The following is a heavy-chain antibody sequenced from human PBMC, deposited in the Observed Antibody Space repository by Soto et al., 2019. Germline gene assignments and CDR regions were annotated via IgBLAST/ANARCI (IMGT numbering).Heavy chain of an antibody. CDR3: ATYSSLDY. Sequence: EVQLVETGGGWIQPGGSLRLSCAASGCTVSNNSMSWVRQAPGKGLEWVSLIYSGGSTYYADSVKGRFTISRDNSKYTLYLQMNSMRAEDTHVYYCATYSSLDYWGQGTLVTVSS. CDR2: IYSGGST. CDR1: GCTVSNNS. V-gene: IGHV3-53*02. J-gene: IGHJ4*02. D-gene: IGHD6-13*01.